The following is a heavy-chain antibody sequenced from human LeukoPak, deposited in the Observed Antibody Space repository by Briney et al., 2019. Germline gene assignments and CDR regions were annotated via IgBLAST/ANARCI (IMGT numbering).Heavy chain of an antibody. V-gene: IGHV3-23*01. CDR2: ISGSGGST. Sequence: GSLRLSCAASGFTFSSYAMSWVRQAPGKGLEWVSAISGSGGSTYYADSVKGRFTISRDNSKNTLYLQMNSLRAEDTAVYYCARSGYSYGSAFDYWGQGTLVTVSS. D-gene: IGHD5-18*01. CDR3: ARSGYSYGSAFDY. CDR1: GFTFSSYA. J-gene: IGHJ4*02.